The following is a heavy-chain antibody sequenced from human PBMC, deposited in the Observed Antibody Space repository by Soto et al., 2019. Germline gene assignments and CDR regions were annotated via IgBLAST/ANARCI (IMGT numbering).Heavy chain of an antibody. Sequence: QVQLQQWGAGLLKPSETLSLTCGVYGGSFSGNYWSWIRQPPGEGLEWIGEINPSGSTNYSPSLKIRATISADTYKNHFSLKLSSVIAADTAVYYCARGREGGGASWGQGTLVTVSS. CDR3: ARGREGGGAS. V-gene: IGHV4-34*01. J-gene: IGHJ5*02. D-gene: IGHD1-26*01. CDR2: INPSGST. CDR1: GGSFSGNY.